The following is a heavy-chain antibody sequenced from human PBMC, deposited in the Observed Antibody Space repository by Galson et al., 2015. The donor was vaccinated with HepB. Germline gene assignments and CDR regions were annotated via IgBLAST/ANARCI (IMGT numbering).Heavy chain of an antibody. CDR3: TKDKSLFLEWLPSHFDY. D-gene: IGHD3-3*01. CDR1: GFTFGSYA. Sequence: SCAASGFTFGSYAMHWVRQAPGKGLEWVSGINWNSGSIGYADSVKGRFTISRDNAENSLYLQMNSLRAEDTALYFCTKDKSLFLEWLPSHFDYWGQGILVSVSS. J-gene: IGHJ4*02. V-gene: IGHV3-9*01. CDR2: INWNSGSI.